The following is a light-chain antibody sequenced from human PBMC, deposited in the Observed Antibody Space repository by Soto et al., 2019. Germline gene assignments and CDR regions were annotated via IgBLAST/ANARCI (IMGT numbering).Light chain of an antibody. CDR1: QSLLHSNGYNY. CDR3: MQDLHTNLN. CDR2: LGS. Sequence: DIVMTQSPLSLPVTPGEPASISCRSSQSLLHSNGYNYLDWYLQKPGQSPQLLIYLGSNRASGVPDRFSGSGSGTDFTLKISRVEAEDVGVYYCMQDLHTNLNFGGWTKVDIK. J-gene: IGKJ4*01. V-gene: IGKV2-28*01.